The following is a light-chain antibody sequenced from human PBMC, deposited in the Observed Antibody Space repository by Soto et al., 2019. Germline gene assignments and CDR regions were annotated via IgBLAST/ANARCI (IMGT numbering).Light chain of an antibody. V-gene: IGLV2-18*02. J-gene: IGLJ1*01. Sequence: QSVLTQSPSVSGSPGQSVTISCTGTSSDVGKYDRVSWYQQPPGTAPKLIIYEVTNRPSGVPARFSGSKSGNTASLTISVLQAEDEADYYCSSYTSTSRYVFGAGTKVTVL. CDR2: EVT. CDR1: SSDVGKYDR. CDR3: SSYTSTSRYV.